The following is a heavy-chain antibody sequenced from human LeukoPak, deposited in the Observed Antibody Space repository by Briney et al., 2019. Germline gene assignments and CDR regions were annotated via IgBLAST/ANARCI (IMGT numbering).Heavy chain of an antibody. Sequence: PGGSLRLSCAASGFSFRDFGMHWVRQATGKGLEWVAVISYDGSNKYYADSVKGRFTISRDNSKNTLYLQMNSLRAEDTAVYYCARDPDYYGSGSQPYYYGMDVWGQGTTVTVSS. V-gene: IGHV3-30*19. CDR2: ISYDGSNK. J-gene: IGHJ6*02. D-gene: IGHD3-10*01. CDR3: ARDPDYYGSGSQPYYYGMDV. CDR1: GFSFRDFG.